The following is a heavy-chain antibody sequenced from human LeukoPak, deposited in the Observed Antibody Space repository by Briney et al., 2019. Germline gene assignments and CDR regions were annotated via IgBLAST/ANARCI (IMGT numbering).Heavy chain of an antibody. CDR1: GYTFTSYG. V-gene: IGHV1-18*04. D-gene: IGHD3-16*02. Sequence: GASVKVSCKASGYTFTSYGISWVRQAPGQGREWMGWISAYNGNTNYAQKLQGRVTMTTDTSTSTAYMELRSLRSDDTAVYYCARVRYYDYVWGSYPYGMDVWGKGTTVTVSS. CDR3: ARVRYYDYVWGSYPYGMDV. CDR2: ISAYNGNT. J-gene: IGHJ6*04.